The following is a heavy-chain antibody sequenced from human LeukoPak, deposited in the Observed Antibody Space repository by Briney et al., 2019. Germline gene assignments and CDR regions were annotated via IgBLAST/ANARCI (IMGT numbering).Heavy chain of an antibody. D-gene: IGHD5-18*01. J-gene: IGHJ5*02. V-gene: IGHV3-21*01. CDR1: GFTFSSYS. CDR2: ISSSSSYI. Sequence: KPGGSLRLSCAASGFTFSSYSMNWVRQAPGKGLEWVSSISSSSSYIYYADSMKGRFTISRDNAKNSLYLQMNSLRAEDTAVYYCARDTQLWSQNWFDPWGQGTLVTVSS. CDR3: ARDTQLWSQNWFDP.